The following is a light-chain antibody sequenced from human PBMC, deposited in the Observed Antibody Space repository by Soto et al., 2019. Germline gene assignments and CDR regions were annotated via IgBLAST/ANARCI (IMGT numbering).Light chain of an antibody. J-gene: IGKJ2*01. Sequence: DIQMTQSPSTLSGSVGDRVTITCRASQTISSWLAWYQQKPGKAPKLLIYKASTLKSGVPSRFSGSGSGTEFTLTISSLQPDDFATYYCQQHERLPYTFGQGTKLEIK. CDR3: QQHERLPYT. CDR2: KAS. V-gene: IGKV1-5*03. CDR1: QTISSW.